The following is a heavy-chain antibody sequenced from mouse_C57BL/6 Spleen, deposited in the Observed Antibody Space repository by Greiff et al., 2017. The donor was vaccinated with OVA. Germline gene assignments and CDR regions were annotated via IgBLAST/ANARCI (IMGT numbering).Heavy chain of an antibody. Sequence: QVQLKESGPGLVQPSQSLSITCTVSGFSLTSYGVHWVRQSPGKGLEWLGVIWSGGSTDYNAAFISRLSISKDNSKSQVFFKMNSLQADDTAIYYCARYYYGEGGYYYAMDYWGQGTSVTVSS. V-gene: IGHV2-2*01. CDR2: IWSGGST. CDR3: ARYYYGEGGYYYAMDY. D-gene: IGHD1-1*01. J-gene: IGHJ4*01. CDR1: GFSLTSYG.